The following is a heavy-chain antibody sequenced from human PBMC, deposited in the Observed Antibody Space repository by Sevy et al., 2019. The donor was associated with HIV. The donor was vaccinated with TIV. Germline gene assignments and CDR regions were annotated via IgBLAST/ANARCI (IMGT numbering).Heavy chain of an antibody. CDR3: ARESIGVVGDFDY. Sequence: SETLSLTCTVSGGSIRNYFWSWIRQPPGEGLEWIGYIYYSGSTNYNPSLKTRLTISLDTSKNQFSLNLSSVTAADTAVYYCARESIGVVGDFDYWGQGTLVTVSS. J-gene: IGHJ4*02. CDR2: IYYSGST. D-gene: IGHD6-19*01. V-gene: IGHV4-59*01. CDR1: GGSIRNYF.